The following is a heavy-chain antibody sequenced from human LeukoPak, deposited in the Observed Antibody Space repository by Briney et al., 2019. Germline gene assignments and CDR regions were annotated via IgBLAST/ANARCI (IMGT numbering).Heavy chain of an antibody. Sequence: GGSLRLSCAASGFTFSSYWMSWVRQAPGKGLEWVANIKQDGSKKYYVDSVKGRFTISRDNAKNSLYLQMNSLRAEDTAVYYCAKDLVGKVRGSDNWFDPWGQGTLVTVSS. CDR1: GFTFSSYW. J-gene: IGHJ5*02. CDR2: IKQDGSKK. CDR3: AKDLVGKVRGSDNWFDP. D-gene: IGHD3-10*01. V-gene: IGHV3-7*01.